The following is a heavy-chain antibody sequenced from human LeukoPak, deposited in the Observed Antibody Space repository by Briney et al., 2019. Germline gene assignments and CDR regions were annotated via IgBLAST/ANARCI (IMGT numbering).Heavy chain of an antibody. CDR1: GGSISSGSYY. V-gene: IGHV4-61*02. CDR3: ARGGDIAAAGIGFDY. D-gene: IGHD6-13*01. CDR2: IYTRGST. J-gene: IGHJ4*02. Sequence: SETLSLTCTVSGGSISSGSYYWSWIRQPAGKGLEWIGRIYTRGSTNYNPSLKSRVTISVDTSKNQFSLKLSSVTAADTAVYYCARGGDIAAAGIGFDYWGQGTLVTVSS.